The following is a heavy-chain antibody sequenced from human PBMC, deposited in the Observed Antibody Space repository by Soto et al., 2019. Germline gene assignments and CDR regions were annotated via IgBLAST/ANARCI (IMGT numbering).Heavy chain of an antibody. D-gene: IGHD3-10*01. CDR3: ATLRGLGEVSSPFDS. CDR1: YASINNYH. CDR2: IYYTGTT. Sequence: SETLSLTCTVSYASINNYHWTWIRQPPGKGLEWIAYIYYTGTTNFNPSLKSRVTISMDTSKNQFSLKLRSVTAADTAVYYCATLRGLGEVSSPFDSLGQGLMVT. J-gene: IGHJ4*02. V-gene: IGHV4-59*08.